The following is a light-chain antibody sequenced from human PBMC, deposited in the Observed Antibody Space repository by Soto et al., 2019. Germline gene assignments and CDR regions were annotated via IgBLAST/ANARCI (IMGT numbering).Light chain of an antibody. Sequence: EVALTQSPDTLSLSPGETATLSCRASQSLRPTYVAWYQQKPGQAPRLLIYGASFRATDIPNRFSGRGSGTDFTLSISRLEPEDFAVYYCQQYVTSPRTFGQGTKVDIK. CDR1: QSLRPTY. CDR3: QQYVTSPRT. V-gene: IGKV3-20*01. J-gene: IGKJ1*01. CDR2: GAS.